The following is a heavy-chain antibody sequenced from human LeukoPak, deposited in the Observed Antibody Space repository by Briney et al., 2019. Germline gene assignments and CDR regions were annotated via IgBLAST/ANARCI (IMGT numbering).Heavy chain of an antibody. D-gene: IGHD1-1*01. V-gene: IGHV5-51*01. J-gene: IGHJ4*02. CDR2: IYPGDSDT. Sequence: GESLKISCKGSGYNIASAWIAWVRQVPGKGLECMGIIYPGDSDTRYSPSFQGQVTISADKSISTAYLQWSSLKASDTAIYYCARHETGPYFDYWGQGTLVTVSS. CDR1: GYNIASAW. CDR3: ARHETGPYFDY.